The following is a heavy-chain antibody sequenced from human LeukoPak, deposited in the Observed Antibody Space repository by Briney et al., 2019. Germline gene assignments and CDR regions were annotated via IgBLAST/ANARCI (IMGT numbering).Heavy chain of an antibody. CDR1: GFTFSSYG. D-gene: IGHD2-2*01. CDR2: ISGSGVNT. J-gene: IGHJ4*02. Sequence: GGSLRLSCAASGFTFSSYGTSCGRQAPGKGLEWDSAISGSGVNTDYADSVKGRFTIPRDNSKNTLYLQMSSLRAEDTALYYCAKQSAPVLAAARFDYWGPGTLVIVSS. V-gene: IGHV3-23*01. CDR3: AKQSAPVLAAARFDY.